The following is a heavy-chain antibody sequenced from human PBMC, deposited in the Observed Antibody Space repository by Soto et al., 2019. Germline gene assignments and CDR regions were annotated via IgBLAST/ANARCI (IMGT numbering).Heavy chain of an antibody. V-gene: IGHV4-31*03. CDR2: IYHSGTT. CDR3: ARAAPSRIGSYGMDV. CDR1: GGSISTDGYY. J-gene: IGHJ6*02. D-gene: IGHD2-15*01. Sequence: NPSETLSLTCSVSGGSISTDGYYWSWIRQLPGKGLEWIGYIYHSGTTYHNPSLKSRLSMSVDTSKNQFSLNLNSVTAADTAVYYCARAAPSRIGSYGMDVWGQGTTVTVSS.